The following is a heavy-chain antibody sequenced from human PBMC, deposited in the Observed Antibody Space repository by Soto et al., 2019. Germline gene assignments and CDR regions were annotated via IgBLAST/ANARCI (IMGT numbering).Heavy chain of an antibody. J-gene: IGHJ4*02. CDR3: ARGHLTWPLDY. V-gene: IGHV4-34*01. Sequence: SSETLSLTCAVYGGSFSGYYWSWIRQPPGKGLEWIGEINHIGSTNYNPSLKSRVTISVDTSKNQFSLKLSSVTAADTAVYYCARGHLTWPLDYWGQGTLDTVSS. CDR2: INHIGST. CDR1: GGSFSGYY. D-gene: IGHD5-12*01.